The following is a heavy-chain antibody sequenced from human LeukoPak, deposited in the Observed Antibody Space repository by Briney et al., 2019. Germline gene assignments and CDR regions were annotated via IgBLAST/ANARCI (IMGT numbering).Heavy chain of an antibody. CDR3: ARASSSEFDY. J-gene: IGHJ4*02. D-gene: IGHD6-6*01. CDR2: IYPGDFDT. V-gene: IGHV5-51*01. CDR1: GYSFTSYW. Sequence: GESLKISCKGSGYSFTSYWVGWMRQMPGKGLEWMGIIYPGDFDTRYSPSFQGQVTISADKSISTAYLQWNSLKASDTAMYYCARASSSEFDYWGQGTLVTVSS.